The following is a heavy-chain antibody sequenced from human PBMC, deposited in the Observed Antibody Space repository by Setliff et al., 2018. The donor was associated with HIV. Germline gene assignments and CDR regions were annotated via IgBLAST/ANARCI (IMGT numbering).Heavy chain of an antibody. D-gene: IGHD3-22*01. Sequence: PSETLSLTCSVSGGSISSSSYYWGWIRQPPGKGLDWIGSMSYTGTTYDNPSLKSRVTISVDTSKNQFSLKLTSVAAADAAVYFCAMGSSGYPFDYWGQGSLVTSPQ. CDR2: MSYTGTT. CDR1: GGSISSSSYY. V-gene: IGHV4-39*01. CDR3: AMGSSGYPFDY. J-gene: IGHJ4*02.